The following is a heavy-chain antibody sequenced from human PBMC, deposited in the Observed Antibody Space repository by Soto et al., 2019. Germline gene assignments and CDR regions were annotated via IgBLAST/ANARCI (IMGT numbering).Heavy chain of an antibody. CDR1: GASLVIRRF. J-gene: IGHJ3*01. Sequence: SETLSLACAVSGASLVIRRFGCLLRQSHGKGLEWIGEIYHSGSTNYNPSLKRRITMSVDKSKNQFSVKLSSVTAADTSVYSGVRDADETAIVPAPWLVWGRGTMVTVSS. D-gene: IGHD2-21*02. CDR3: VRDADETAIVPAPWLV. CDR2: IYHSGST. V-gene: IGHV4-4*02.